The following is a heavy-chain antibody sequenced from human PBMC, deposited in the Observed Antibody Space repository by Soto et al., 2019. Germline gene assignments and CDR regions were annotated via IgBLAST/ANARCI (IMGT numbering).Heavy chain of an antibody. V-gene: IGHV5-51*01. CDR1: GYSFNSYW. J-gene: IGHJ5*02. D-gene: IGHD4-4*01. CDR3: ARSGGNSGLRWTWFDP. CDR2: IYPGDSDT. Sequence: PGESLKISCKGSGYSFNSYWIRSVRQMPGKGLEWMGIIYPGDSDTRYSPSFQGQVTISADKSISTAYLQWSSLKASDTALYYCARSGGNSGLRWTWFDPWGQGILVTVSS.